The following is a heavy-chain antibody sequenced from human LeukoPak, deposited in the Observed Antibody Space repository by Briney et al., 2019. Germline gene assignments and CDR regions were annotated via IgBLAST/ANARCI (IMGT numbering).Heavy chain of an antibody. V-gene: IGHV1-69*05. CDR3: ARSLYSGYVYWFDP. Sequence: SVKVSCKASGGTFSSYAISWVRQAPGQGLECMGRIIPIFGTANYAQKFQGRVTITTDESTSTAYMELSSLRSEDTAVYYCARSLYSGYVYWFDPWGQGTLVTVSS. D-gene: IGHD5-12*01. CDR2: IIPIFGTA. J-gene: IGHJ5*02. CDR1: GGTFSSYA.